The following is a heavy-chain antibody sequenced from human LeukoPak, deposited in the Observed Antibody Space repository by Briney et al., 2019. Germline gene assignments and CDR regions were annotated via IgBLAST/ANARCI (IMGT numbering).Heavy chain of an antibody. J-gene: IGHJ4*02. Sequence: SETLSLTCTVSGDSISSSSYYWVWIRQPPGKGLEWIGNINYSGRTYYNPSLKSRVTISVDTSKNQFSLKLSSVTAADTAEYYCARNPSLHIVVVTAIDYWGLGTLVTVSS. CDR1: GDSISSSSYY. CDR2: INYSGRT. CDR3: ARNPSLHIVVVTAIDY. D-gene: IGHD2-21*02. V-gene: IGHV4-39*01.